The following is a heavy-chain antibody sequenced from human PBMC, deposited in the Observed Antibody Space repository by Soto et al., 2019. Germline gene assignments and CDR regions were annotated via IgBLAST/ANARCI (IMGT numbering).Heavy chain of an antibody. J-gene: IGHJ5*02. Sequence: QVQLVQSGADVKKPGASVKVSCKASGYTFTSYDINWVRQATGQGLEWMGWMNPNSDNTGYAQNFQARVTMCRNTSISRGYMELSTLRSEDRALYYYAKSGRIGNAFDPWGRGSLFTCSS. CDR3: AKSGRIGNAFDP. CDR2: MNPNSDNT. CDR1: GYTFTSYD. V-gene: IGHV1-8*01. D-gene: IGHD1-1*01.